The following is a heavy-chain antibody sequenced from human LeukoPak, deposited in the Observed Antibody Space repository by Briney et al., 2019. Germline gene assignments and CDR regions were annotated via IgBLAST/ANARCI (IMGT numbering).Heavy chain of an antibody. D-gene: IGHD6-13*01. V-gene: IGHV1-18*01. J-gene: IGHJ5*02. CDR3: ARIMDPGIAAAGTNNWFDP. CDR2: ISAYNGNT. Sequence: ASVTVSCKASGYTFTSYGISWVRQAPGQGLEWMGWISAYNGNTNYAQKLQGRVTMTTDTSTSTAYMELRSLRSDDTAVYYCARIMDPGIAAAGTNNWFDPWGQGTLVTVSS. CDR1: GYTFTSYG.